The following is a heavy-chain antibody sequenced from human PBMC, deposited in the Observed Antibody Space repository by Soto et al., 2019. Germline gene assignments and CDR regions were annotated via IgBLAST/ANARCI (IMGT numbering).Heavy chain of an antibody. CDR3: VRSAPYCSCGSCYHDAFDI. V-gene: IGHV1-8*01. D-gene: IGHD2-15*01. CDR2: MNPNSGNT. Sequence: QVQLVQSGAEVKKPGASVKVSCKASGYTFNSYDINWVRQATGQGLEWMGWMNPNSGNTGYAQKFQGSVTMTSNTSISTAYMGLSSLRSEDTAVYYCVRSAPYCSCGSCYHDAFDIWGQGTMVTVSS. CDR1: GYTFNSYD. J-gene: IGHJ3*02.